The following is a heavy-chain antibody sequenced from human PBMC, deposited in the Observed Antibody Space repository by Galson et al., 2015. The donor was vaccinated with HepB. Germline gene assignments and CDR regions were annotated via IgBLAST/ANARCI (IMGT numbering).Heavy chain of an antibody. CDR1: GFTFSSYW. CDR3: ARDRFYRDILTGYPPPIA. CDR2: IKHDGSEK. V-gene: IGHV3-7*03. D-gene: IGHD3-9*01. Sequence: SLRLSCAASGFTFSSYWMSWVRQAPGKGLEWVANIKHDGSEKYYVDSVKGRFTISRGNAKNSLYLQMNSLRAEDTAVYYCARDRFYRDILTGYPPPIAWGQGTLVTVSS. J-gene: IGHJ5*02.